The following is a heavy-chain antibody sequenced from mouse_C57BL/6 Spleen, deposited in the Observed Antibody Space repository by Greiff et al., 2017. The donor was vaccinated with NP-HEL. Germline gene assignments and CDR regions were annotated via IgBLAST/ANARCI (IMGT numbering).Heavy chain of an antibody. CDR3: ARGKNLQDYFDY. CDR1: GYSITSGYY. V-gene: IGHV3-6*01. J-gene: IGHJ2*01. CDR2: ISYDGSN. Sequence: ESGPGLVKPSQSLSLTCSVTGYSITSGYYWNWIRQFPGNKLEWMGYISYDGSNNYNPSLKNRISITRDTSKNQFFLKLNSVTTEDTATYYCARGKNLQDYFDYWGQGTTLTVSS.